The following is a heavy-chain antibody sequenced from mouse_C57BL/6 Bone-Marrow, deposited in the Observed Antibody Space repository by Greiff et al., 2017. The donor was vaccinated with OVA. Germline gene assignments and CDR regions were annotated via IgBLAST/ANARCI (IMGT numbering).Heavy chain of an antibody. J-gene: IGHJ2*01. V-gene: IGHV1-69*01. D-gene: IGHD1-1*01. CDR3: SRGGYGSSEDYLDY. Sequence: QVQLQQPGAELVMPGASVKLSCKASGYTFTSYWMHWVKQRPGQGLEWIGEIDPSDSYTNYNQQFKGKSTLTVDKSSRPAYMQLSSLTSEDSAVYYCSRGGYGSSEDYLDYWGQGTTLTVSS. CDR1: GYTFTSYW. CDR2: IDPSDSYT.